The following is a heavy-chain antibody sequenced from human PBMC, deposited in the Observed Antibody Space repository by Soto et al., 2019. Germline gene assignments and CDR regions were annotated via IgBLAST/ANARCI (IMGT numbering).Heavy chain of an antibody. V-gene: IGHV3-66*01. Sequence: EGQLVESGGGLVQPGGSLRLSCAASGFTVSTKYMSWVRQAPGKGLEWVSVIYSGGSTFYADSVRGRFTISRDNSKNTVNLQMSSLRAEDTAVYYCARDPWAADYWGQGTLVTVSS. CDR1: GFTVSTKY. D-gene: IGHD3-16*01. CDR2: IYSGGST. CDR3: ARDPWAADY. J-gene: IGHJ4*02.